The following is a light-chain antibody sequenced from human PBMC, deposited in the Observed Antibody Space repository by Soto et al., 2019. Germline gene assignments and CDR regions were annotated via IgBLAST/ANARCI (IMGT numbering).Light chain of an antibody. CDR3: QQSYITLVST. J-gene: IGKJ2*01. Sequence: DIQMTQSPSSLSASVGDRVTITCRASQSISSYLNWNQQKPGKAPKLLIYAASSLQSGVPSRFSGSGSGTDFTHTISSLQPEDFATYYCQQSYITLVSTFGQGPKLEIK. CDR1: QSISSY. V-gene: IGKV1-39*01. CDR2: AAS.